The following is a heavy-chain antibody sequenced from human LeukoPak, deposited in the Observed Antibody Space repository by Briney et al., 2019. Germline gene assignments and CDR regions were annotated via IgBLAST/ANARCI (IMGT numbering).Heavy chain of an antibody. CDR2: IYYTGNT. CDR1: GGSISNYY. D-gene: IGHD3-10*01. Sequence: SETLSLTCTVSGGSISNYYWNWIRQPPGKGLEWIGYIYYTGNTYYNPSLKSRVTISVDTSKNQFSLKLSSVTAADTAVYYCARVRITMVRGVKTLRWFDPWGQGTLVTVSS. CDR3: ARVRITMVRGVKTLRWFDP. V-gene: IGHV4-59*12. J-gene: IGHJ5*02.